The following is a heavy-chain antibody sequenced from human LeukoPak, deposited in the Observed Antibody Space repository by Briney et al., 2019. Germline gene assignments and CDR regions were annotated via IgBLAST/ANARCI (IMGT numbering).Heavy chain of an antibody. Sequence: GGSLRLSCAASGFTFSSYWMHWVRQAPGKGLVWVSRINSDGSSTSYADSVRGRFTISRDNAKNTLYLQMNSLRAEDTAVYYCARFNTYYYGSGSYRAFDYWGQGTLVTVSS. J-gene: IGHJ4*02. CDR1: GFTFSSYW. CDR3: ARFNTYYYGSGSYRAFDY. D-gene: IGHD3-10*01. CDR2: INSDGSST. V-gene: IGHV3-74*01.